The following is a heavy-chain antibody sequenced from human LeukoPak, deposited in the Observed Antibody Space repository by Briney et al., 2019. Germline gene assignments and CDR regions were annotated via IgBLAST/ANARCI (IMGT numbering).Heavy chain of an antibody. Sequence: ASVKVSCKVSGYTLTELSMHWVRQAPGKGLEWMGGFDPEDGETIYAQKFQGRVTVTEDTSTDTAYMELSSLRSEDTAVYYCATPNYYDSSGYFVYWGQGTLVTVSS. CDR1: GYTLTELS. CDR2: FDPEDGET. V-gene: IGHV1-24*01. D-gene: IGHD3-22*01. CDR3: ATPNYYDSSGYFVY. J-gene: IGHJ4*02.